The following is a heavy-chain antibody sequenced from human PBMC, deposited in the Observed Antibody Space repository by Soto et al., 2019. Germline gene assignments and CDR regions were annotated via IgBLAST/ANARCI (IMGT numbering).Heavy chain of an antibody. CDR2: ISSNSAYI. V-gene: IGHV3-21*01. Sequence: CGSLRLSCAASGFTFRSFTMNWVRQAPGKGLEWVSTISSNSAYIYYTDALRGRFTISRDNAKNSLHLQMNSLRAEDTAVYYCTRDESRDSSARGWFDPWGPGTMVTVSA. CDR1: GFTFRSFT. J-gene: IGHJ5*02. CDR3: TRDESRDSSARGWFDP. D-gene: IGHD6-13*01.